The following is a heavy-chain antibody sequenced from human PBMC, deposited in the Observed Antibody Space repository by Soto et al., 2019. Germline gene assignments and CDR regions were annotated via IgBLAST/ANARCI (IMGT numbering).Heavy chain of an antibody. CDR2: IIPILGIA. V-gene: IGHV1-69*02. CDR3: ASPRRQWLSRDAFDL. D-gene: IGHD6-19*01. CDR1: GGTFSSYT. J-gene: IGHJ3*01. Sequence: QVQLVQSGAEVKKPGSSVKVSCKASGGTFSSYTISWVRQAPGQVLEWMGRIIPILGIANYAQKFQGRVTITADKSTSTAYMELSSLRSEDTAVYYCASPRRQWLSRDAFDLWGQGTMVTVSS.